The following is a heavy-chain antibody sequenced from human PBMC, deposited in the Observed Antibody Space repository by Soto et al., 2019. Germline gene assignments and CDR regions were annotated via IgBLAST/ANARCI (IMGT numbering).Heavy chain of an antibody. CDR2: INPGNGNT. CDR3: VRVRMLWYGELSH. CDR1: GYTFMTYA. V-gene: IGHV1-3*01. J-gene: IGHJ4*02. D-gene: IGHD3-10*01. Sequence: QVQLVQSGAEVKKPGALVKISCKTSGYTFMTYALHWVRQAPGQRPEWMGWINPGNGNTEYSQKLQGRVTITRDTSVRTLFMEVANMTSEDTAVYYCVRVRMLWYGELSHWGQGTQVIVSA.